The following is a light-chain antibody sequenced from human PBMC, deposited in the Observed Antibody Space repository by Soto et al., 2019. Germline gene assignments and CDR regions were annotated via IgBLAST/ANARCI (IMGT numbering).Light chain of an antibody. CDR1: QSVSKY. V-gene: IGKV3-20*01. CDR2: GAS. J-gene: IGKJ1*01. CDR3: QQYGGSPQT. Sequence: ELVLTQSPGTLALSPGEGATLSCRASQSVSKYLAWYQQKPGQAPRLLIYGASSRATGIPDSFSGSGSGTEFTLTISRLEPEDFAVYYCQQYGGSPQTFGQGTKVEIK.